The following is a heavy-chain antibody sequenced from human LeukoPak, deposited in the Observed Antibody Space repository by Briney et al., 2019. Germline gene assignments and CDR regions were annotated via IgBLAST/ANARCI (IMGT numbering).Heavy chain of an antibody. D-gene: IGHD3-22*01. J-gene: IGHJ4*02. CDR2: INHSGST. CDR1: GGSFSGYY. V-gene: IGHV4-34*01. Sequence: PSETLSLTCAVYGGSFSGYYWSWIRQPPGKGLEWIGEINHSGSTNYNPSLKSRVTISVDTSKNQFSLKLSSVTAADTAVYYCARHHPYSSGYYPYFDYWGQGTLVTVSS. CDR3: ARHHPYSSGYYPYFDY.